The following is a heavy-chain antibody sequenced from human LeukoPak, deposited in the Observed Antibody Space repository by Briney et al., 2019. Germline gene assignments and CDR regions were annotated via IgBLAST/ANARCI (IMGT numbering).Heavy chain of an antibody. CDR2: IRYDGSNR. CDR1: GFTFSNYG. J-gene: IGHJ4*02. Sequence: GGSLRLSCAASGFTFSNYGMHWVRQAPGKGLKGVAFIRYDGSNRYYADSVKGRFTISRDNSKNTLDLQMNSLRAEDTAVYYCARDRRGSSWYYFDYWGQGTLVTVST. V-gene: IGHV3-30*02. D-gene: IGHD6-13*01. CDR3: ARDRRGSSWYYFDY.